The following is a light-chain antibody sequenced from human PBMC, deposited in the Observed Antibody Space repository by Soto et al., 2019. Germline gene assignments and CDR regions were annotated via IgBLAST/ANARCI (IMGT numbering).Light chain of an antibody. CDR2: SAS. Sequence: EIQMTQSPSSLSTSLGERVTITCRASQGISNYLAWYQQKPGKVPTLLIYSASTWQSGVPSRFSGSGSGTDFTLTISRLQPEDVATYYCQQYGIAPCTFGGGTKVEIK. V-gene: IGKV1-27*01. CDR1: QGISNY. CDR3: QQYGIAPCT. J-gene: IGKJ4*01.